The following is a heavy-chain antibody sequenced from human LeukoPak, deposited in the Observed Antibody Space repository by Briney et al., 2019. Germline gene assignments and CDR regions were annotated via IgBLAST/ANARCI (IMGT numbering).Heavy chain of an antibody. Sequence: GGSLRLSCAASGFTFSSYAMHWVRQAPGKGLEYVSAITNNGGSTYYADSVKGRFTISRDNSKNTLYLQMGSLRAEDMAVYYCARGSGSYPRGEYYFDYWGQGTLVTVPS. CDR3: ARGSGSYPRGEYYFDY. CDR1: GFTFSSYA. J-gene: IGHJ4*02. V-gene: IGHV3-64*02. D-gene: IGHD1-26*01. CDR2: ITNNGGST.